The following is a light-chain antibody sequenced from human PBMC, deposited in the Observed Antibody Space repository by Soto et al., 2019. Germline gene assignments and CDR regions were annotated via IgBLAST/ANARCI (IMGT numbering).Light chain of an antibody. Sequence: DIQMTQSPSTLSASVGDRVTITCRASQSISSWLAWYQQKPGKAPKLLIYKASSLESGVPSRFSGSGSGTEFTLTISSLQPDDFAVYYCQQYNHWPPITFGQGTRLEIK. CDR1: QSISSW. V-gene: IGKV1-5*03. J-gene: IGKJ5*01. CDR2: KAS. CDR3: QQYNHWPPIT.